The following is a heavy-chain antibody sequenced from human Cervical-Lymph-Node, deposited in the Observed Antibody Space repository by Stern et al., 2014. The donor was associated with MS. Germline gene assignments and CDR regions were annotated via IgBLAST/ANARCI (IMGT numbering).Heavy chain of an antibody. V-gene: IGHV1-8*01. J-gene: IGHJ6*02. CDR2: MNPNTGNT. CDR1: GYVFSSYE. CDR3: ARGRCSSTRCFDYYGLDV. D-gene: IGHD2-2*01. Sequence: VQLVESGAEVKKPGASVKVSCKASGYVFSSYEINWVRQATGQGLEWMGWMNPNTGNTGFSQKFQGRVTLTRNISMKTVYMELRSLTSDDTAVYYCARGRCSSTRCFDYYGLDVWGRGTSVSVSS.